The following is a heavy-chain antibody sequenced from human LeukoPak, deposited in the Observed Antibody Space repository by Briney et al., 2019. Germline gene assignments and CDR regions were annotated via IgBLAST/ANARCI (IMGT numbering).Heavy chain of an antibody. CDR3: AYYDYNIYPY. V-gene: IGHV1-2*02. CDR2: INPNSGGT. J-gene: IGHJ4*02. D-gene: IGHD5-12*01. CDR1: GYATDYY. Sequence: ASVKVSCKASGYATDYYIHWVRQAPGQGLEWIGWINPNSGGTIYARNFRGRVTMTRDTSIATVYLELRSLRSDDAAVYYCAYYDYNIYPYWGQGTLVTLSS.